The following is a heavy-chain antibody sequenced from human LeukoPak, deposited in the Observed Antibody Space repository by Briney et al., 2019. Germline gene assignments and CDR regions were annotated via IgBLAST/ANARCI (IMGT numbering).Heavy chain of an antibody. V-gene: IGHV3-48*02. CDR3: ARVEQQPRAVCGMDV. CDR2: ISSSSSTI. Sequence: GGSLRLSCAASGFTFSTQGMHWVRQAPGKGLEWVSHISSSSSTIYYADSVKGRFTISRDNAKTSLYLQMNSLRDEDTAVYYCARVEQQPRAVCGMDVWGQGTTVTVSS. D-gene: IGHD6-13*01. J-gene: IGHJ6*02. CDR1: GFTFSTQG.